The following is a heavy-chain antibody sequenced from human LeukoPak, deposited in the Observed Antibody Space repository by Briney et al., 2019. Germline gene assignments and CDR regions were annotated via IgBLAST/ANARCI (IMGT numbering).Heavy chain of an antibody. CDR2: IYYSGST. CDR1: GGSISGYY. J-gene: IGHJ3*02. D-gene: IGHD6-13*01. CDR3: ARDLSSSWYHSDAFDI. V-gene: IGHV4-59*01. Sequence: SETLSLTCTVSGGSISGYYWSWIRQPPGKGLEWIGYIYYSGSTNYNPSLKSRVTISVDTSKNQFSLRLTSVTAADTAVYYCARDLSSSWYHSDAFDIWGQGTMVTVSS.